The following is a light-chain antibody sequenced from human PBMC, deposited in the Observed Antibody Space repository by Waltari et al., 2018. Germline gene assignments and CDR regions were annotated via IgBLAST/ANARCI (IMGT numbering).Light chain of an antibody. V-gene: IGLV4-60*03. CDR1: SRHSSYI. J-gene: IGLJ3*02. CDR2: VEGSGSY. Sequence: QPVLTQSSSASASLGSSVKLTCTMSSRHSSYIIACHQQQPGKAPRYLMKVEGSGSYNKGSGVPDRFSGSSSGADRYLTISNLQSEDEADYYYETWDSNTQGVFGGGTKLTVL. CDR3: ETWDSNTQGV.